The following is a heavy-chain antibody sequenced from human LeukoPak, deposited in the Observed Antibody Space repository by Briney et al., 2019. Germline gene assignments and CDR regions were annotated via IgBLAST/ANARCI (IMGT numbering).Heavy chain of an antibody. D-gene: IGHD6-19*01. V-gene: IGHV1-2*02. Sequence: ASVKVSCKASGYTFTGYYMHWVRQAPGQGLEWMGWINPNSGGTNYAQKFQGRVTMTRDTSISTAYMELSRLRSDDTAVYYCARGGPRIAVAGKVDYWGQGTLVTVSS. CDR3: ARGGPRIAVAGKVDY. J-gene: IGHJ4*02. CDR2: INPNSGGT. CDR1: GYTFTGYY.